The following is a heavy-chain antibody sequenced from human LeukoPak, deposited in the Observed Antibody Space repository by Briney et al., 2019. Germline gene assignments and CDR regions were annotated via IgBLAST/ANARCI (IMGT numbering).Heavy chain of an antibody. CDR3: ARGVGLGPLGELSLDY. D-gene: IGHD3-16*02. CDR1: GGSISSSSYY. Sequence: SETLSLTCTVSGGSISSSSYYWGWIRRPPGKGLEWIGSIYYSGSTYYNPSLKSRVTISVDTSKNQFSLKLSSVTAADTAVYYCARGVGLGPLGELSLDYWGQGTLVTVSS. J-gene: IGHJ4*02. V-gene: IGHV4-39*07. CDR2: IYYSGST.